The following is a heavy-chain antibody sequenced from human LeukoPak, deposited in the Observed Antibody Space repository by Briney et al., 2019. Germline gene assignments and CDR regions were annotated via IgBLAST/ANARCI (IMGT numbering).Heavy chain of an antibody. CDR2: IKQDGSEK. V-gene: IGHV3-7*05. CDR1: GFTFSRYW. CDR3: ARDTVVVVSATSLFDY. D-gene: IGHD2-15*01. Sequence: QPGGSLRLSCAASGFTFSRYWMSWVRQAPGRGLEWVANIKQDGSEKYYVDSVKGRFTISRDNAKNSLYLQMNSLRAEDTAVFYCARDTVVVVSATSLFDYWGQGTLVTVSS. J-gene: IGHJ4*02.